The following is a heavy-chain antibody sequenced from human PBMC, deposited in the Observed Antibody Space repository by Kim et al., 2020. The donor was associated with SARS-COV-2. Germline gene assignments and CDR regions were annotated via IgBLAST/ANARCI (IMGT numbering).Heavy chain of an antibody. J-gene: IGHJ5*02. CDR1: GFTFGSNW. V-gene: IGHV3-7*01. CDR3: VRDVKAIPHWFDP. D-gene: IGHD2-21*01. CDR2: INEDGSGI. Sequence: GGSLRLSCAASGFTFGSNWMSWVRQAPGKGLEWLANINEDGSGIYYKDSVKGRFTISRNNDKNSLYLQMNSLRADDTAVYYCVRDVKAIPHWFDPWGQGTLVTVSS.